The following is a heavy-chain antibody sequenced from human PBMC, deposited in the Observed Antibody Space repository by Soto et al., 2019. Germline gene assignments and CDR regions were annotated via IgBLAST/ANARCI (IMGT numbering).Heavy chain of an antibody. CDR2: IYPGDSDT. J-gene: IGHJ6*02. D-gene: IGHD5-18*01. V-gene: IGHV5-51*01. Sequence: GESLKISCKGSGYSFTSYWIGWVRQMPGKGLEWMGIIYPGDSDTRYSPSFQGQVTISADKSISTAYLQWSSPKASDTAMYYCTRLEYSYGHYYYYYGMDVWGQGTTVTVSS. CDR1: GYSFTSYW. CDR3: TRLEYSYGHYYYYYGMDV.